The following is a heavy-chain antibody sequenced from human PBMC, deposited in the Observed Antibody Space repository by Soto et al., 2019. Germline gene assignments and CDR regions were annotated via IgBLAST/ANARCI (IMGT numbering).Heavy chain of an antibody. CDR2: VYYSGSP. J-gene: IGHJ3*02. D-gene: IGHD1-1*01. CDR3: ATNTTRDALDI. Sequence: PSETLSLTCTVSGGSISPYYWSWIRQPPGKGLEWIGNVYYSGSPTYNPSMKSRVTISVDTSKKQFSLKMWSVTAADTAVYYCATNTTRDALDIWGQGTMVTVSS. CDR1: GGSISPYY. V-gene: IGHV4-59*08.